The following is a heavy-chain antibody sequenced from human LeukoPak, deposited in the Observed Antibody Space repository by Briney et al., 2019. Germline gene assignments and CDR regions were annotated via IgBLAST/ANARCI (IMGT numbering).Heavy chain of an antibody. CDR3: ARGGSYSKDDAFDI. CDR2: IYHSGST. D-gene: IGHD1-26*01. J-gene: IGHJ3*02. CDR1: GGSISSGGYY. V-gene: IGHV4-30-2*01. Sequence: SETLSLTCTVSGGSISSGGYYWSWIRQPPGKGLEWIGYIYHSGSTYYNPSLKSRVTISVDRSKNQFSLKLSSVTAADTAVYYCARGGSYSKDDAFDIWGQGTMVTVSS.